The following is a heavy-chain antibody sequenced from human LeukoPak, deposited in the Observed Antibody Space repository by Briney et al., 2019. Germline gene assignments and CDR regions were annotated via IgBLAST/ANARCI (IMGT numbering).Heavy chain of an antibody. CDR3: ARDVSGIAEH. V-gene: IGHV3-30-3*01. J-gene: IGHJ1*01. CDR2: ISYDGSNK. CDR1: GFTFSSYA. Sequence: PGGSLRLSCAASGFTFSSYAMHWVRQAPGKGLEWVAVISYDGSNKYYADSVKGRFTISRDNSKNTLYLQMNSLRAEDTAVYYCARDVSGIAEHWGQGTLVTVSS. D-gene: IGHD6-13*01.